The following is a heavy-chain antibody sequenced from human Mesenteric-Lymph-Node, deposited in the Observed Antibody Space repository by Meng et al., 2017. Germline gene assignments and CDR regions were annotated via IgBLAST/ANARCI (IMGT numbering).Heavy chain of an antibody. CDR1: GLTFSRYW. D-gene: IGHD1-26*01. Sequence: GESLKISCVASGLTFSRYWMNWVRQAPGKGLEWVSYISSSGSTIYYADSVKGRFTISRDNAKNSLYLQMNSLRAEDTAVYYCARDIVGASDIWGQGTMVTVSS. V-gene: IGHV3-48*03. J-gene: IGHJ3*02. CDR3: ARDIVGASDI. CDR2: ISSSGSTI.